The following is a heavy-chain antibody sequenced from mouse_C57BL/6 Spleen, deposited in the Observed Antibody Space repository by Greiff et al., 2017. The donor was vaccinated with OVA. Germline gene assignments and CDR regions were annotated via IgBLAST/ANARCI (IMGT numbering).Heavy chain of an antibody. CDR2: IYPGGGYT. J-gene: IGHJ1*03. CDR3: ARSGYSRWYFDV. V-gene: IGHV1-63*01. Sequence: QVQLQQSGAELVRPGTSVKLSCKASGYTFTNYWIGWAKQRPGHGLEWIGAIYPGGGYTYYNEKFKGKATLTADKSSSTAYMQFSSLTSEDSAIYYCARSGYSRWYFDVWGTGTTVTVSS. CDR1: GYTFTNYW. D-gene: IGHD2-12*01.